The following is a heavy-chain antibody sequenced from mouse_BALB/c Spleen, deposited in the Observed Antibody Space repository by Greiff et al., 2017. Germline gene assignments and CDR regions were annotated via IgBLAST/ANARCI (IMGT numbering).Heavy chain of an antibody. Sequence: VKLVESGGGLVKPAGSLTLSCAASGFTFSSYAMSWVRQTPEKRLEWVASISSGGSTYYSDSVKGRFTSSRDNARNILYLQMSSLRSEDTAMYYCERTTVARYGAMDYWGQGTSVTDAS. D-gene: IGHD1-1*01. CDR3: ERTTVARYGAMDY. V-gene: IGHV5-6-5*01. CDR2: ISSGGST. CDR1: GFTFSSYA. J-gene: IGHJ4*01.